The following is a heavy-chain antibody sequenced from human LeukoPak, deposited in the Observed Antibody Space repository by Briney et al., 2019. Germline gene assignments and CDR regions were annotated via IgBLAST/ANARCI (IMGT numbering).Heavy chain of an antibody. V-gene: IGHV4-38-2*02. J-gene: IGHJ3*02. Sequence: SETLSLTCTVSDFSISRGYYWGWIRQPPGKGLECIGTIYHSGTTYYSPSLKTRVTISVDTSKNHFSLKLSSVTAADTAVYYCVSPRGSSLGAFDIWGQGTMVTVSS. CDR3: VSPRGSSLGAFDI. D-gene: IGHD6-13*01. CDR1: DFSISRGYY. CDR2: IYHSGTT.